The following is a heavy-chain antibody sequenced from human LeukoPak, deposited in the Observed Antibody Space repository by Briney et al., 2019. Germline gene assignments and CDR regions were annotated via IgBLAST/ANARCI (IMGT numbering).Heavy chain of an antibody. V-gene: IGHV1-2*02. CDR2: INPNSGGT. CDR3: ARGALGEMFSDY. Sequence: RRASVKVSCKASGYTFTSYGISWVRQAPGQGLEWMGWINPNSGGTNYAQKFQGRVTMTTDTSMSTAYMELSRLTSDDTAVYYCARGALGEMFSDYWGQGTLVTVSS. D-gene: IGHD3-10*01. J-gene: IGHJ4*02. CDR1: GYTFTSYG.